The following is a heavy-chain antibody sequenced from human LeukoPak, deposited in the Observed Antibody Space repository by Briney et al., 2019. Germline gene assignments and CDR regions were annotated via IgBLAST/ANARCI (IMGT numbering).Heavy chain of an antibody. V-gene: IGHV3-20*04. D-gene: IGHD6-13*01. CDR1: GFTFDDYG. Sequence: GGSLRLSCAASGFTFDDYGMSWVRQAPGKGLEWVSGINWNGGSTGYADSVKGRFTISRDNAKNSLYLQMNSLRAEDTAVYYCARGPARYSSSWFDYWGQGTLVTVSS. CDR3: ARGPARYSSSWFDY. CDR2: INWNGGST. J-gene: IGHJ4*02.